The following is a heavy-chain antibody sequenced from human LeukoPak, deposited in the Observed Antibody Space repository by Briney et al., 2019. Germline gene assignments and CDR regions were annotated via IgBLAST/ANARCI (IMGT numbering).Heavy chain of an antibody. CDR1: GFTFGDYA. V-gene: IGHV3-9*01. D-gene: IGHD6-13*01. Sequence: GGSLRLSCAASGFTFGDYAMLWVRQGPGKGLEWVSGISWNSDNIGYADSVKGRFTISRDNAKNSLYLQVNSLTAEDTAVYYCARVLVPLNFDYWGQGTLVTVSS. CDR3: ARVLVPLNFDY. J-gene: IGHJ4*02. CDR2: ISWNSDNI.